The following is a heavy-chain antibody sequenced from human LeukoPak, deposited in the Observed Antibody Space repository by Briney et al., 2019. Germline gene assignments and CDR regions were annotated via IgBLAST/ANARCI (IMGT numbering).Heavy chain of an antibody. V-gene: IGHV3-30*04. J-gene: IGHJ6*02. CDR1: GFTFSSYA. D-gene: IGHD6-13*01. CDR2: ISYDGSNK. CDR3: ARDRGVAAATYYYYGMDV. Sequence: QTGGSLRLSCAASGFTFSSYAMHWVRQAPGKGLEWVAVISYDGSNKYYADSVKGRFTISRDNSKNTLYLQMNSLRAEDTAVYYCARDRGVAAATYYYYGMDVWGQGTTVTVSS.